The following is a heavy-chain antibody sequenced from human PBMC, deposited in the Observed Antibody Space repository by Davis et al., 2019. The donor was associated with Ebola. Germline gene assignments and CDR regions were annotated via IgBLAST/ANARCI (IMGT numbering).Heavy chain of an antibody. V-gene: IGHV4-34*01. Sequence: PSETLSLTCAVYGGSFSGYYWSWIRQPPGKGLEWIGEINHSGSTNYNPSLKSRVTISVDTSKNQFSLKLSSVTAADTAVYYCARGPVGYDFWSGYYSYYMDVWGKGTTVTVSS. J-gene: IGHJ6*03. CDR2: INHSGST. CDR3: ARGPVGYDFWSGYYSYYMDV. D-gene: IGHD3-3*01. CDR1: GGSFSGYY.